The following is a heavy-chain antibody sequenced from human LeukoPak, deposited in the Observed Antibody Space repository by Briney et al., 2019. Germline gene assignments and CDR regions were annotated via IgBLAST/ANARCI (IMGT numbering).Heavy chain of an antibody. V-gene: IGHV4-59*01. D-gene: IGHD3-10*01. J-gene: IGHJ3*02. CDR1: GGSISSYY. CDR2: IYYSGST. CDR3: ARDPELYAFDI. Sequence: PSETLSLTCTVSGGSISSYYWSWIRQPPEKGLEWIGYIYYSGSTNYNPSLKSRVTISVDTSKNQFSLKLSSVTAADTAVYYCARDPELYAFDIWGQGTMVTVSS.